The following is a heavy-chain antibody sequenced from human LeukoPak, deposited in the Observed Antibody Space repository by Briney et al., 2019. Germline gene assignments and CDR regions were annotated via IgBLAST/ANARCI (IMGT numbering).Heavy chain of an antibody. Sequence: SETLSLTCTVSGGSISSYYWSWIRQPPGKGLEWIGYIYYSGSTNYNPSLKSRVTISVDTSKNQFSLKLSSVSAADTAVYYCARGRHYGSGSWNNWFDPWGQGTLVTVSS. CDR1: GGSISSYY. V-gene: IGHV4-59*12. CDR3: ARGRHYGSGSWNNWFDP. J-gene: IGHJ5*02. CDR2: IYYSGST. D-gene: IGHD3-10*01.